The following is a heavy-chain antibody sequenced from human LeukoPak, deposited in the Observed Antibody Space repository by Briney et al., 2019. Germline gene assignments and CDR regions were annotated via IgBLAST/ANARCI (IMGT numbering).Heavy chain of an antibody. CDR1: GGTFSSYA. V-gene: IGHV1-69*05. CDR2: IIPIFGTA. D-gene: IGHD3-22*01. CDR3: ARETDSSGYIVVYFDH. Sequence: SVKVTCKASGGTFSSYAISWVRQAPGQGLEWMGRIIPIFGTANYAQKFQGRVTITTDESTSTAYMELSSLRSEDTAVYYCARETDSSGYIVVYFDHWGQGTLVTVSS. J-gene: IGHJ4*02.